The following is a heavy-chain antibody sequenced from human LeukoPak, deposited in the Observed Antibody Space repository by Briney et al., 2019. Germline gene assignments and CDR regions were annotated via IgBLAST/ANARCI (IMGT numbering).Heavy chain of an antibody. CDR1: GFTFSNYW. CDR2: ISGSGGST. V-gene: IGHV3-23*01. Sequence: PGGSLRLSCAASGFTFSNYWTSWVRQAPGKGLEWVSTISGSGGSTYYADSVKGRFTISRDNSKNTLYLQMNSLRAEDTAVYYCAKMVHTEQWLVPFDYWAREPWSPPTQ. D-gene: IGHD6-19*01. J-gene: IGHJ4*02. CDR3: AKMVHTEQWLVPFDY.